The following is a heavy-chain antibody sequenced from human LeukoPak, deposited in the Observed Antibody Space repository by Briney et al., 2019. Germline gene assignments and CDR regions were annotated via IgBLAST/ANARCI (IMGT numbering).Heavy chain of an antibody. V-gene: IGHV4-30-4*01. D-gene: IGHD3-10*01. Sequence: PSQTLSLTCTVSGGSISSGDYYWSWIRQPPGKGLEWIGYIYYSGSIYYNPSLKSRVTISVDTSKNQFSLKLSSVTAADTAVYYCAREAYYYGSGSYYNGLDYWGQGTLVTVSS. J-gene: IGHJ4*02. CDR3: AREAYYYGSGSYYNGLDY. CDR2: IYYSGSI. CDR1: GGSISSGDYY.